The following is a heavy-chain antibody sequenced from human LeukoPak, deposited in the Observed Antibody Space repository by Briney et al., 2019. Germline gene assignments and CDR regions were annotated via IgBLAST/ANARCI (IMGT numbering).Heavy chain of an antibody. Sequence: PSETLSLTCAVYGGSFSGYYWSWIRQPPGKGLEWIGEINHSGSTNYNPSLKSRVTISVDTSKNQFSLKLSSVTAADTAVYYCARRTRLPMTTVTVFDYWGQGTLVTVSS. CDR2: INHSGST. V-gene: IGHV4-34*01. CDR3: ARRTRLPMTTVTVFDY. D-gene: IGHD4-17*01. J-gene: IGHJ4*02. CDR1: GGSFSGYY.